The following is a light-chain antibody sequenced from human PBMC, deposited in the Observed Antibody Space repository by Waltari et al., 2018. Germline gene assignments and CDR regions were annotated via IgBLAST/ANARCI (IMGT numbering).Light chain of an antibody. J-gene: IGKJ4*01. CDR3: QQYDGEVVT. Sequence: EIVLTQSPGTLSLSPGERATLSCRAIQSVTSNSLTWYQQKLGQAPRLLIYGTSSRATGIPDRFSGSGSGTDFTLTISRLEPEDFAVYYCQQYDGEVVTFGGGTKVEI. CDR1: QSVTSNS. CDR2: GTS. V-gene: IGKV3-20*01.